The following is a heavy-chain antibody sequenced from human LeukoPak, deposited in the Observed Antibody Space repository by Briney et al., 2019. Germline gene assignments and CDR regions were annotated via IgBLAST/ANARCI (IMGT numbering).Heavy chain of an antibody. Sequence: GASVKVSCKASGYTFTSYYMHWVRQAPGQGLEWMGIINPSGGSTSYAQKFQGRVTMTRDTSTSTVYMELSSLRSEDTAAYYCAREADYYDSSGYYYNDYWGQGTLVTVSS. D-gene: IGHD3-22*01. V-gene: IGHV1-46*01. J-gene: IGHJ4*02. CDR2: INPSGGST. CDR3: AREADYYDSSGYYYNDY. CDR1: GYTFTSYY.